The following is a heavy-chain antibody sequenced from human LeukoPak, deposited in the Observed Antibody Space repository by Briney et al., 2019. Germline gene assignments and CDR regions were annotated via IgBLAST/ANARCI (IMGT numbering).Heavy chain of an antibody. CDR3: ARDPLVVVPAAIIGNWFDP. Sequence: ASVKVSCKASGYTFTGYYMHWVRQAPGQGLEWMGWINPNSGGTNYARKFQGRVAMTRDTSISTAYMELSRLRSDDTAVYYCARDPLVVVPAAIIGNWFDPWGQGTLVTVSS. V-gene: IGHV1-2*02. CDR1: GYTFTGYY. J-gene: IGHJ5*02. D-gene: IGHD2-2*02. CDR2: INPNSGGT.